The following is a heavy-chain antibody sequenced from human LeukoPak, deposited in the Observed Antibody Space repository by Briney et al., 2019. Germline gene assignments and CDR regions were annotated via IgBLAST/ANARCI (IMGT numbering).Heavy chain of an antibody. D-gene: IGHD3-3*02. CDR3: ARTIESGYLATPFDY. CDR2: INPNSGGT. V-gene: IGHV1-2*02. CDR1: GYTFTGYY. Sequence: ASVKVSCKASGYTFTGYYMHWVRQAPEQGLEWMGWINPNSGGTNYAQKFQGRVTMTRDTSISTAYMELSRLRSDDTAVYYCARTIESGYLATPFDYWGQGTLVTVSS. J-gene: IGHJ4*02.